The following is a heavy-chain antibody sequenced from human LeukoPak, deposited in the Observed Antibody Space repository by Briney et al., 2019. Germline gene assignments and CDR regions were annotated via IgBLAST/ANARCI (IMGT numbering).Heavy chain of an antibody. CDR3: ASLEDYYDSSGYGFDY. J-gene: IGHJ4*02. Sequence: GGSLSLSCAASGFTFSDYYMSWIRQAPGKGLEWVSYISSSGSTIYYADSVKGRFTISRDNAKNSLYLQMNSLRAEDTAVYYCASLEDYYDSSGYGFDYWGQGTLVTVSS. D-gene: IGHD3-22*01. CDR1: GFTFSDYY. V-gene: IGHV3-11*04. CDR2: ISSSGSTI.